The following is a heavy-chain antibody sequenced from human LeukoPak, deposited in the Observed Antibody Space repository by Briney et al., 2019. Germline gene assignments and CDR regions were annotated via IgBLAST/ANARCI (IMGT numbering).Heavy chain of an antibody. Sequence: SETLSLTCTVSGGSMNSYYWSWIRQPPGKGLEWIGHIYYSGSTYYNPSLKSRVTISVDTSKNQFSLKLSSVTAADTAVYYCASLRRDGYRIFDYWGQGTLVTVSS. CDR2: IYYSGST. J-gene: IGHJ4*02. V-gene: IGHV4-59*01. D-gene: IGHD5-24*01. CDR1: GGSMNSYY. CDR3: ASLRRDGYRIFDY.